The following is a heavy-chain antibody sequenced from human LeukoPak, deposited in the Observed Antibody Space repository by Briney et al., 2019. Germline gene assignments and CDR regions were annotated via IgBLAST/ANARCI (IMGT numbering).Heavy chain of an antibody. J-gene: IGHJ5*02. Sequence: ASVKVSCKASGYTFTSYGISWVRQAPGQGHEWMGWISAYNGNTNYAQKLQGRVTMTTDTSTSTAYMELRSLRSDDTAVYYCARAKGYCSSTSCRDNWFDPWGQGTLVTVSS. CDR3: ARAKGYCSSTSCRDNWFDP. V-gene: IGHV1-18*01. CDR2: ISAYNGNT. D-gene: IGHD2-2*01. CDR1: GYTFTSYG.